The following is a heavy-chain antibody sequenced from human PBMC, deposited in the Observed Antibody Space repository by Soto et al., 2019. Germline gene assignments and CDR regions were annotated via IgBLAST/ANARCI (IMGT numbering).Heavy chain of an antibody. V-gene: IGHV4-30-2*06. CDR1: GDSISSGGYS. D-gene: IGHD3-22*01. CDR3: ARGRDYYDSSGYYGGYGLDV. CDR2: LYHNGNT. J-gene: IGHJ6*02. Sequence: QLQLRESGSGLVKPSQTLSLTCAVSGDSISSGGYSWNWIRQSPGKGLEWIGYLYHNGNTNYNPSLKSRATISLDRSQNEFSLKLTSVTAADTAVYFCARGRDYYDSSGYYGGYGLDVWGQGTTSPSP.